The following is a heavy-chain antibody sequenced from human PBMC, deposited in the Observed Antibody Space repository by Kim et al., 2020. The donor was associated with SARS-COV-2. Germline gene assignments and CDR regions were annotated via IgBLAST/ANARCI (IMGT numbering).Heavy chain of an antibody. J-gene: IGHJ6*02. Sequence: SETLSLTCTVSGGSISSSSYYWGWLRPPPGKGLEWIGSSYSGGSTYYNPSLKSRPTISADTSKNQFSPKLNSVTAADTAAYFCARVSFCSGDCYVWGDYYGMDVWGQGTTVTVSS. D-gene: IGHD2-21*01. CDR2: SYSGGST. CDR1: GGSISSSSYY. CDR3: ARVSFCSGDCYVWGDYYGMDV. V-gene: IGHV4-39*01.